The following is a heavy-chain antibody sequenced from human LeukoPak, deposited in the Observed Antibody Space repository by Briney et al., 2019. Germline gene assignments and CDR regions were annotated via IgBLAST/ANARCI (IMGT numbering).Heavy chain of an antibody. D-gene: IGHD1-26*01. Sequence: SWIRQPPGKGLEWIGYIYYSGSTYYNPSLKSRVTISVDTSKNQFSLKLSSVTAADTAVYYCARVVGAYDAFDIWGQGTMVTVSS. CDR3: ARVVGAYDAFDI. J-gene: IGHJ3*02. CDR2: IYYSGST. V-gene: IGHV4-30-4*08.